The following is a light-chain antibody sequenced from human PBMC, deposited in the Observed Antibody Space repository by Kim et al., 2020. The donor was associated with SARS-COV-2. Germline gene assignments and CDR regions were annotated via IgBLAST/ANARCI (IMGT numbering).Light chain of an antibody. CDR3: HKYYRSPDT. CDR2: WAS. J-gene: IGKJ2*01. Sequence: DIVMTQSPDSLAVSLGERATINCKSSQSVLYSANNKNYLAWYQQRTGQPPKLLIYWASTRESGVPDRFSGSGSGTDFTLTISSLQAEDVAIYYCHKYYRSPDTLGQGTKLEIK. CDR1: QSVLYSANNKNY. V-gene: IGKV4-1*01.